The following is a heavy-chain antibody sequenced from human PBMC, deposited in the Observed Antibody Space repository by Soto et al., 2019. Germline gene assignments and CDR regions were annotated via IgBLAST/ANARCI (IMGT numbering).Heavy chain of an antibody. Sequence: WGSLRLSCAASGFTFISYGIHFFRHSPFKWLEWVAVIWYDGSNKYYAESVKGRFTISRDNSRNTLYLQMNNLRAEDTAVYYCARDSHVGSGWQLTADYWGQGTLVTVSS. CDR2: IWYDGSNK. CDR1: GFTFISYG. V-gene: IGHV3-33*01. D-gene: IGHD6-19*01. J-gene: IGHJ4*02. CDR3: ARDSHVGSGWQLTADY.